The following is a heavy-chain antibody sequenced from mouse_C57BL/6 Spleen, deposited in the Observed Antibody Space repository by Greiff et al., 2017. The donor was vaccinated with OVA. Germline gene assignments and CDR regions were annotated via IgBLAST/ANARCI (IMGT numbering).Heavy chain of an antibody. Sequence: VKLMESGAELVKPGASVQMSCKASGYTFTTYPIEWMKQNHGKSLEWIGNFHPYNDDTKYNEKFKGKATLTVEKSSSTVYLELSRLTSDDSAVYYCARGDDYDVGGHFDYWGQGTTLTVSS. J-gene: IGHJ2*01. V-gene: IGHV1-47*01. CDR1: GYTFTTYP. CDR2: FHPYNDDT. CDR3: ARGDDYDVGGHFDY. D-gene: IGHD2-4*01.